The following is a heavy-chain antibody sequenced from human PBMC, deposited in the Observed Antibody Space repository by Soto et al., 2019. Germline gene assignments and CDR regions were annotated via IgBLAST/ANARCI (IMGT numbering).Heavy chain of an antibody. CDR2: IIPAFGTT. CDR1: GGTFGIYA. Sequence: QVQLVQSGAAVSKPGSSVKVSCKASGGTFGIYAIGWVRQAPGQGLEWMGGIIPAFGTTKNAQKFQDRVDMPSAESTNAVYMGLRGLRFDDTAVYYCARVPMQIRYGPTRNCMDVRGQGTTLIVSS. CDR3: ARVPMQIRYGPTRNCMDV. J-gene: IGHJ6*02. D-gene: IGHD2-2*01. V-gene: IGHV1-69*01.